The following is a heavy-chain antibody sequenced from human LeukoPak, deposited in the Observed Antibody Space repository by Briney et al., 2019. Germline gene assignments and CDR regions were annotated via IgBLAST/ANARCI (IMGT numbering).Heavy chain of an antibody. J-gene: IGHJ4*02. CDR1: GYSISSGYD. Sequence: SETLSLTCTVSGYSISSGYDWAWIRQPPGKGLEWIGSIFHTGSTYHNPSLKSRVTISVDTSKNQFSLKLNSVTAADTALYYCASYRDGYNNPFDYWGQGTLVTVSS. V-gene: IGHV4-38-2*02. CDR2: IFHTGST. D-gene: IGHD5-24*01. CDR3: ASYRDGYNNPFDY.